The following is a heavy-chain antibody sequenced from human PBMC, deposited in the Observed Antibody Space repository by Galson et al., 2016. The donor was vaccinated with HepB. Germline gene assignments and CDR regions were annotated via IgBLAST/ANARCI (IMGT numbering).Heavy chain of an antibody. J-gene: IGHJ6*02. V-gene: IGHV3-11*01. CDR1: GFPFSAYV. D-gene: IGHD3-10*01. Sequence: SLRLSCAASGFPFSAYVMAWIRQTPGKGLECVSYISGGRDIKYNADSMEGRFSISRDNAQNFLYLQLNNLRAEDTALYYCVRGKYGFDVWGQGTTVTVSS. CDR3: VRGKYGFDV. CDR2: ISGGRDIK.